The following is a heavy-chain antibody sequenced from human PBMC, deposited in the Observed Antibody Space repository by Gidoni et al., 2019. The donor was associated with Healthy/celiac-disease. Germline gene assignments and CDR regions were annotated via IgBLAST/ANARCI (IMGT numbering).Heavy chain of an antibody. CDR2: ISYDGSNK. CDR3: ARGLKGRWLQSVDY. D-gene: IGHD5-12*01. V-gene: IGHV3-30-3*01. CDR1: GFTFSSYA. Sequence: QVQLVESGGGVVQPGRSLRLSCAASGFTFSSYASHWFRQAPGTGLEWVSVISYDGSNKYYADSVKGRFTISRDNAKNTLYLQMNSLRAEDTAVYYCARGLKGRWLQSVDYWGQGTLVTVSS. J-gene: IGHJ4*02.